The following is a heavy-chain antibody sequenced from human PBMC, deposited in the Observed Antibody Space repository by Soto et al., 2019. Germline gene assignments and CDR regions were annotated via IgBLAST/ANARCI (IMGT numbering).Heavy chain of an antibody. J-gene: IGHJ4*02. Sequence: QVQLQESGPGLVKTSQTMSLTYTVSGASTGSGGSYWSWIRQHPGKGLEWIGYIYYTGSTYYSPSLKSRASRSVDTSNNQFSLKLDSATAADTAVYYCARADYGDRGLAFDSWGQGTLVTVSS. V-gene: IGHV4-31*03. D-gene: IGHD4-17*01. CDR2: IYYTGST. CDR1: GASTGSGGSY. CDR3: ARADYGDRGLAFDS.